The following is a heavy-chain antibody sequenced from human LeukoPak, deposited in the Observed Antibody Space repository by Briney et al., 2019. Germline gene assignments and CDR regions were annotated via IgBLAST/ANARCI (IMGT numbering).Heavy chain of an antibody. CDR1: GFTFSSYG. V-gene: IGHV3-30*03. D-gene: IGHD3-9*01. J-gene: IGHJ4*02. Sequence: PGGSLRLSCAASGFTFSSYGMHWVRQAPGKGLEWVAVISYDGSNKYYADSVKGRFTISRDNAKNSLYLQMNSLRAEDTAVYYCAREGYYDILTGYFYWGQGTLVTVSS. CDR3: AREGYYDILTGYFY. CDR2: ISYDGSNK.